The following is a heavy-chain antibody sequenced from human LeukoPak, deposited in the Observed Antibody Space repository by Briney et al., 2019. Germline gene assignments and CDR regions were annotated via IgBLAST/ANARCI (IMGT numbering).Heavy chain of an antibody. J-gene: IGHJ4*02. V-gene: IGHV3-48*01. CDR3: ARDLGLDY. D-gene: IGHD1-26*01. CDR1: GFTFSSYS. Sequence: PGGSLRLSCAASGFTFSSYSMNWVRRAPGKGLEWVSYISSSSSSIYYADSVKGRLTISRDNAKNSLYLQMNSLRAEDTAVYYCARDLGLDYWGQGTLVTVSS. CDR2: ISSSSSSI.